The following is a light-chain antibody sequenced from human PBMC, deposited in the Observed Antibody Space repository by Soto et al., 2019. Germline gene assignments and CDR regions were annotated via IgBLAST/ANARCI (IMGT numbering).Light chain of an antibody. CDR1: QSVSSY. V-gene: IGKV3-11*01. CDR2: DAS. CDR3: QQRSNWPRT. J-gene: IGKJ1*01. Sequence: IVFTHSAATLSSSPWERATLSYWASQSVSSYLAWYQQKPGQAPRLLIYDASNRATGIPARFSGSGSGTDFTLTISSLEPEDFAVYYCQQRSNWPRTFGQGTKVDIK.